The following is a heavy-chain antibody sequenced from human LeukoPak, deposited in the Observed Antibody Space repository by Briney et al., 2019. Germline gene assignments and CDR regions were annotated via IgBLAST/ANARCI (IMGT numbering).Heavy chain of an antibody. CDR1: GYTFTSYD. V-gene: IGHV1-8*01. Sequence: ASVTVSCKASGYTFTSYDINWVRQATGQGLEWMGWMNPNSGNTGYAQKFQGRVTMTRNTSISTAYMELGSLRSEDTAVYYCAIRYGSGEKYYYYYYMDVWGKGTTVTVSS. CDR2: MNPNSGNT. J-gene: IGHJ6*03. D-gene: IGHD3-10*01. CDR3: AIRYGSGEKYYYYYYMDV.